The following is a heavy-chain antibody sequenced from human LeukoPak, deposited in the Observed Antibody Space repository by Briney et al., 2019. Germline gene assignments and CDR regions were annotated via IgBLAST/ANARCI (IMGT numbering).Heavy chain of an antibody. J-gene: IGHJ4*02. CDR2: INPNSGGT. Sequence: GASVKVSCKASGYTFTGYYMHWVRLAPGQGLEWMGWINPNSGGTNYAQKFQGRVTMTRDTSISTAYMELSRLRSDDTAVYYCARDLFGYDFWSGYSGYFDYWGQGTLVTVSS. D-gene: IGHD3-3*01. V-gene: IGHV1-2*02. CDR1: GYTFTGYY. CDR3: ARDLFGYDFWSGYSGYFDY.